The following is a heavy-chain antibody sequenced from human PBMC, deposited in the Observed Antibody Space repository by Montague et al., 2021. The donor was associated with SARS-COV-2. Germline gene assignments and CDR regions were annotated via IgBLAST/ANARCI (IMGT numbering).Heavy chain of an antibody. CDR2: IKPDGSGQ. Sequence: SLRLSCAASGFTFSNYWMNWARQAPGKGLEWVASIKPDGSGQNYVDSVKGRFTISRDNAKKSLYLQMNSLRVDDTAVYYCARSLFSSGSFWGQGTLGTVSS. V-gene: IGHV3-7*01. CDR3: ARSLFSSGSF. J-gene: IGHJ4*02. D-gene: IGHD3-10*01. CDR1: GFTFSNYW.